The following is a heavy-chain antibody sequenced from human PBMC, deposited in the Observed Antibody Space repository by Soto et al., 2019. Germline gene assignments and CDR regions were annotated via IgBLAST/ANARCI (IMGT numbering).Heavy chain of an antibody. D-gene: IGHD4-17*01. V-gene: IGHV1-69*13. CDR1: GGTFSSYA. CDR3: ASTVTTTFGMDV. Sequence: ASVKVSCKASGGTFSSYAISWVRQAPGQGLEWMGGIIPIFGTANYAQKFQGRVTITADESTSTAYMELSSLRSEDTAVYYCASTVTTTFGMDVWGQGTTVTVSS. J-gene: IGHJ6*02. CDR2: IIPIFGTA.